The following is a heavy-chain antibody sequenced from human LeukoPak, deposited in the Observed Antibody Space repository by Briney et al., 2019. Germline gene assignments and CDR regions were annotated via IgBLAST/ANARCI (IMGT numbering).Heavy chain of an antibody. Sequence: GGSLRLSCAASGFTFDDYAMHWVRQAPGKGLEWVSLISWDGGSTYYADSVKGRFTISRDNSKNSLYLQMNSLRAEDTALHYCAKDHYGDYDGGDWIDYWGQGTLVTVSS. CDR2: ISWDGGST. D-gene: IGHD4-17*01. J-gene: IGHJ4*02. CDR3: AKDHYGDYDGGDWIDY. CDR1: GFTFDDYA. V-gene: IGHV3-43D*03.